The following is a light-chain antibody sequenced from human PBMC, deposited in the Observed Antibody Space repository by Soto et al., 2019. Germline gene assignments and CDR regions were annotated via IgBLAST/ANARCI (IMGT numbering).Light chain of an antibody. V-gene: IGKV1-39*01. J-gene: IGKJ1*01. CDR1: QSISSY. CDR2: AAS. Sequence: DIQITQSPSSLSACVGDRVTITCRASQSISSYLNWYQQKPGKAPKLLIYAASSLQSGVPSRFSGSGSGTDFTLTISSLQPEDFATYYCHQTYANPWTFGQGTKV. CDR3: HQTYANPWT.